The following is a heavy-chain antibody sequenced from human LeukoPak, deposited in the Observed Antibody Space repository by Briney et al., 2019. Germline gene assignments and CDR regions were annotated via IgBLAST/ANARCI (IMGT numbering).Heavy chain of an antibody. D-gene: IGHD2-15*01. Sequence: SETLSLTCAVSGGSISSGGYSWSWIRQPPGKGLKWIGYIYYSGSTNYNPSLKSRVTMSVDTSKNQLSLKLSSVTAADTAVYYCARLGCSGGSCYDDNWGQGTLVTVSS. CDR1: GGSISSGGYS. CDR2: IYYSGST. CDR3: ARLGCSGGSCYDDN. V-gene: IGHV4-61*08. J-gene: IGHJ4*02.